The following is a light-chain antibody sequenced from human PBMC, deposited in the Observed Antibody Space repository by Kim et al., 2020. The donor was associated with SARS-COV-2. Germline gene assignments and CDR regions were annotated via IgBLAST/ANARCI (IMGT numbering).Light chain of an antibody. V-gene: IGLV6-57*03. CDR3: QSFDGSNRGV. CDR2: ENS. J-gene: IGLJ1*01. CDR1: SGSIANHF. Sequence: KTITSTCSRSSGSIANHFVQWYQRRPGSAPITMIFENSQRPSGVPDRFSASIDSSSNSVSLTMSGLKTEDEADYYCQSFDGSNRGVFGTGTRVTVL.